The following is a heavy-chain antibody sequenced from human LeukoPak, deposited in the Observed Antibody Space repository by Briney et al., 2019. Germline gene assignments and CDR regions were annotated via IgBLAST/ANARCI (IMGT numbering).Heavy chain of an antibody. V-gene: IGHV4-38-2*01. CDR3: ARGSVLRHFNY. J-gene: IGHJ4*02. D-gene: IGHD3-3*01. Sequence: SETLSLTCAVSGYSISSGYYWGWIRQRPGKGLEWIGSIYHSGSTYYNPSLKSRVTISVDTSKNQFSLKLSSVTAADTAVYYCARGSVLRHFNYWGQGTLVTVSS. CDR1: GYSISSGYY. CDR2: IYHSGST.